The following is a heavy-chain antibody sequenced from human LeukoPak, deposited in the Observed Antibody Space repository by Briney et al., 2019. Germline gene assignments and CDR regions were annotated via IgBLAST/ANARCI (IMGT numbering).Heavy chain of an antibody. Sequence: PGRSLRLSCAASGFTFDDYAMHWVRQAPGKGLEWVSGISWNSGSIGYADSVKGRFTISRDNAKNSLYLQMNSLRAEDTALYYCAKGFNRGYFDYWGQGTLVTVSS. D-gene: IGHD1-14*01. CDR2: ISWNSGSI. CDR3: AKGFNRGYFDY. V-gene: IGHV3-9*01. CDR1: GFTFDDYA. J-gene: IGHJ4*02.